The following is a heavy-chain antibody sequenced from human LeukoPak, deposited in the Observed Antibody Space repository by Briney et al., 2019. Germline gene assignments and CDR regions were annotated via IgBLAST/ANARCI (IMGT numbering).Heavy chain of an antibody. CDR3: AKVHGVPY. D-gene: IGHD1-1*01. Sequence: AGGSLRLSCAASGFTFSSYWMNWARQAPGKGLEWVSGINRPPDSTFAADSVKGRFTISRDNSKNTLYLQMNSLRVEDTALYYCAKVHGVPYWGQGTLVTVSS. J-gene: IGHJ4*02. V-gene: IGHV3-23*01. CDR2: INRPPDST. CDR1: GFTFSSYW.